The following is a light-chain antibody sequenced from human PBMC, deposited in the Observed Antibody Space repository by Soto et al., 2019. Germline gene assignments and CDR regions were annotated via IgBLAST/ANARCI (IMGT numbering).Light chain of an antibody. J-gene: IGKJ4*01. V-gene: IGKV3-11*01. CDR2: DTS. Sequence: EIVLTQSPATLPLSQGERATLSCRASQSLSSYLAWYQQKPGQAPSLLIYDTSNRATGIPTRFSGSGSGTDFTLTISSLEPEDSAVYYCQQRSGWPLTFGGGTKVDIK. CDR3: QQRSGWPLT. CDR1: QSLSSY.